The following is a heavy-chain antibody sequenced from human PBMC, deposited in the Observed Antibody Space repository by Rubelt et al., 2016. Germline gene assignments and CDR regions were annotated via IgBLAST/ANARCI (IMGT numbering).Heavy chain of an antibody. CDR1: GGTFSSYA. V-gene: IGHV1-69*01. J-gene: IGHJ3*02. Sequence: QVQLVQSGAEVKKPGSSVKVSCKASGGTFSSYATSWVRQAPGQGLEWMGGIIPIFGTANYAQKFQGRVTITADESTSTAYMELSSLRSDDTAVYYCARDPPNGRHDFWSGSVFDIWGQGTMVTVSS. CDR3: ARDPPNGRHDFWSGSVFDI. D-gene: IGHD3-3*01. CDR2: IIPIFGTA.